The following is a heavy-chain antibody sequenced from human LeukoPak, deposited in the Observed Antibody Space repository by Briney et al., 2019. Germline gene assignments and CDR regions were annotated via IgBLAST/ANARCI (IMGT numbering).Heavy chain of an antibody. J-gene: IGHJ6*02. V-gene: IGHV1-46*01. Sequence: GASVKVSCKPSVYTFTSYYMHWVRQAPGQGLEWMGIINPSGCDTSYAQKFQGRVTTTGDPSTSTVYMEVVSLRPEDTAVYYCARGCRVVPGVHNVGMTSYYNGMDVWGQGTTVTVSS. CDR2: INPSGCDT. D-gene: IGHD2-2*01. CDR3: ARGCRVVPGVHNVGMTSYYNGMDV. CDR1: VYTFTSYY.